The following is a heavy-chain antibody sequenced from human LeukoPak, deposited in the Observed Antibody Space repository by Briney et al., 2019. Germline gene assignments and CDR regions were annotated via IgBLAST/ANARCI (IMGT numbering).Heavy chain of an antibody. D-gene: IGHD3-3*01. Sequence: SQTLSLTCTVSGGSISSGSYYWSWIRQPAGKGLEWIGRIYTSGSTNYNPSLKSRVTISVDTSKNQFSLKLSFVTAADTAVYYCARGQPYYDFWSGYFDYWGQGTLVTVSS. CDR1: GGSISSGSYY. CDR3: ARGQPYYDFWSGYFDY. V-gene: IGHV4-61*02. CDR2: IYTSGST. J-gene: IGHJ4*02.